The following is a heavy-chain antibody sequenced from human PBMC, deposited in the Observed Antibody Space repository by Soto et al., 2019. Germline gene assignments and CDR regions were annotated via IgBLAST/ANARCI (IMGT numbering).Heavy chain of an antibody. J-gene: IGHJ4*02. D-gene: IGHD2-2*01. CDR1: GFTFSSYW. Sequence: EVQLVESGGGLVQPGGSLRLSCAASGFTFSSYWMHWVRQAPGKGLVWVSRINSDGSSTTYADSVKGRFTISRDNAKNTLYLQMNSPRAEYTAVYYCARVETCSSTSCYSVFDYWGQGTLVTVSS. CDR3: ARVETCSSTSCYSVFDY. V-gene: IGHV3-74*03. CDR2: INSDGSST.